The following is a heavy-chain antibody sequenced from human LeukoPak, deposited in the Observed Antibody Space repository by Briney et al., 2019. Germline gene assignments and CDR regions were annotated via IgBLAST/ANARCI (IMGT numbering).Heavy chain of an antibody. CDR2: IYYSGST. V-gene: IGHV4-59*01. Sequence: SETLSLTCTVTGGSISSYYWSWIRQPPGKGLEWIGYIYYSGSTNYNPSLKSRVTISVDTSKNQFSLKLSSVTAADTAVYYCARDGFWSGYYLGWFDPWGQGTLVTVSS. D-gene: IGHD3-3*01. CDR3: ARDGFWSGYYLGWFDP. J-gene: IGHJ5*02. CDR1: GGSISSYY.